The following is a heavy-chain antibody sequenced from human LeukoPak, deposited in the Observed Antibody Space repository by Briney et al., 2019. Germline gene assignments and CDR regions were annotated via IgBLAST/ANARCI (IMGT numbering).Heavy chain of an antibody. CDR1: GGSISSSSYY. J-gene: IGHJ5*02. CDR3: AREGNSYGHETT. D-gene: IGHD5-18*01. Sequence: SETLSLTCTVSGGSISSSSYYWGWIRQPPGKGLEWIGSIYYSGSTYYNPSLESRVTISVDTSKNQFSLKLSSVTAADTAVYYCAREGNSYGHETTWGQGTLVTVSS. CDR2: IYYSGST. V-gene: IGHV4-39*01.